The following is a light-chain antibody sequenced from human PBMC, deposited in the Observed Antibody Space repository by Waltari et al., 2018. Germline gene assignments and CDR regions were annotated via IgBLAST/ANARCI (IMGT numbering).Light chain of an antibody. Sequence: QLVVTQSPSASAPLGASVKLTCTLSSGHSSNIVAWLQQRPEKGPRYLMKVNSDGSHIKGDDIPERCSGSSSGAERYLTISSLQPDDEADYYCQTGGHGTWVFGGGTTLTVL. J-gene: IGLJ3*02. CDR1: SGHSSNI. V-gene: IGLV4-69*01. CDR2: VNSDGSH. CDR3: QTGGHGTWV.